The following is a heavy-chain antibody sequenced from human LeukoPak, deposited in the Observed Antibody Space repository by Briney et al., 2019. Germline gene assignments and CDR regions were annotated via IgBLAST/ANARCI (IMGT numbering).Heavy chain of an antibody. CDR1: GFTFSNYA. D-gene: IGHD3-10*01. Sequence: GGPLRLSCAASGFTFSNYAMSWVRQAPGKGLEWVSTISTSGSNTYYADSVKGRFTISRDNSKGTLYLQMNSLRADDTAVYYCAKLPYGSVDYWGQGTLVTVSS. CDR3: AKLPYGSVDY. CDR2: ISTSGSNT. V-gene: IGHV3-23*01. J-gene: IGHJ4*01.